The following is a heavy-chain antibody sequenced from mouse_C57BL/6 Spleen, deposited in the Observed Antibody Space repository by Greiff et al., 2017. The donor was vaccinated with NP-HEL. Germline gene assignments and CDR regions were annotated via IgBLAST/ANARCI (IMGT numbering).Heavy chain of an antibody. CDR1: GYTFTSYW. D-gene: IGHD3-2*02. J-gene: IGHJ3*01. CDR2: IHPNSGST. V-gene: IGHV1-64*01. CDR3: AREGRQLRLEAY. Sequence: QVQLQQPGAELVKPGASVKLSCKASGYTFTSYWMHWVKQRPGQGLEWIGMIHPNSGSTNYNEKFKSKATLTVDKSSSTAYMQLSSLTSEDSAVYHCAREGRQLRLEAYWGQGTLVTVSA.